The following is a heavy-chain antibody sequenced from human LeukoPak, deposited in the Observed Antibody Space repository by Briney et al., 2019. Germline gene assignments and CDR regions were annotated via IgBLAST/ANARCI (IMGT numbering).Heavy chain of an antibody. CDR1: SGSISSYY. J-gene: IGHJ4*02. CDR2: IYHSGST. V-gene: IGHV4-39*01. D-gene: IGHD4-17*01. Sequence: SETLSLTCTVSSGSISSYYWGWIRQPPGQGLEWIGSIYHSGSTYYNPSLKSRVTISVDTSKNQFFLKLNSVTATDTAVYYCARPTSYYGDYRWWGQGTLVTVSS. CDR3: ARPTSYYGDYRW.